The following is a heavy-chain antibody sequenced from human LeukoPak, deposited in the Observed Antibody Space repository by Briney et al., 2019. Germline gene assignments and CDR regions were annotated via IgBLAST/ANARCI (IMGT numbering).Heavy chain of an antibody. J-gene: IGHJ4*02. Sequence: GGSLRLSCAASGFTFSSYAMSWVRQAPGKGLEWVSVIYSGGSTYYADSVKGRFTISRDNAKNSLYLQMNSLRAEDTAVYYCARRNGGPYWGQGTLVTVSS. CDR1: GFTFSSYA. CDR2: IYSGGST. CDR3: ARRNGGPY. V-gene: IGHV3-23*03. D-gene: IGHD4-23*01.